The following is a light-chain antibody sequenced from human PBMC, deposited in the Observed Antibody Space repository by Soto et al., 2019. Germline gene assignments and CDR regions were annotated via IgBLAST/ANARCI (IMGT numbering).Light chain of an antibody. CDR3: QQYDDLPAIT. CDR2: DAS. J-gene: IGKJ3*01. V-gene: IGKV1-33*01. Sequence: DIQMTQSPSSLSASVGDGVTITCQASQDITNYLNWYQQKPGKAPKLLVYDASNLETGVPSRFSGSGSGTHFTFTISSLQPEDIATYYCQQYDDLPAITFGPGTKVDIK. CDR1: QDITNY.